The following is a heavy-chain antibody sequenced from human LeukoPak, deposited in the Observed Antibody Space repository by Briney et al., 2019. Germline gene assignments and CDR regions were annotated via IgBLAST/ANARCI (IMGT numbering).Heavy chain of an antibody. D-gene: IGHD2-15*01. V-gene: IGHV4-61*02. J-gene: IGHJ3*01. CDR1: GGSISSGSYY. Sequence: SQTLSLTCTVSGGSISSGSYYWSWIRQPAGKGLEWIGRIYTTGSTNYNPSLKSRVTILLDTSKNQFSLKLSSVNAADTAVYYCARLAGSVAAFVWGQGTLVTVSS. CDR3: ARLAGSVAAFV. CDR2: IYTTGST.